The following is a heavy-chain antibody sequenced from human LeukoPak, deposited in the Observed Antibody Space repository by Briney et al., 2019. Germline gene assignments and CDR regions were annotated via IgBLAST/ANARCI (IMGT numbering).Heavy chain of an antibody. V-gene: IGHV4-61*02. CDR1: GGSISSGSYY. Sequence: TSQTLSLTCTVSGGSISSGSYYWSWIRQPAGKGLEWIGRIYTSGSTNYNPSLKSRVTISVDTSKNQFSLKLSSVTAAATAVYYCARDHGYSYGYSLNGHFDYWGQGTLVTVSS. D-gene: IGHD5-18*01. J-gene: IGHJ4*02. CDR3: ARDHGYSYGYSLNGHFDY. CDR2: IYTSGST.